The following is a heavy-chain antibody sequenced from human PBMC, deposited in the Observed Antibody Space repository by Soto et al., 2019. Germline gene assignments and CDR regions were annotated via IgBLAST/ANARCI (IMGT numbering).Heavy chain of an antibody. D-gene: IGHD3-22*01. CDR1: GFTFSSYG. CDR3: ARRRRTYYYDSSGYYSVY. CDR2: ISYDGSNK. Sequence: GGSLRLSCAASGFTFSSYGMHWVRQAPGKGLEWVAVISYDGSNKYYADSVKGRFTISRDNSKNTLYLQMDSLRAEDTAVYYCARRRRTYYYDSSGYYSVYWGQGTLVTVSS. V-gene: IGHV3-30*03. J-gene: IGHJ4*02.